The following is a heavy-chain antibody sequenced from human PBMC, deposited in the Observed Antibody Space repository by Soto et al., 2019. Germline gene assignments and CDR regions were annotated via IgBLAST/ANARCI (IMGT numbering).Heavy chain of an antibody. CDR2: IIPIFGTA. V-gene: IGHV1-69*13. J-gene: IGHJ3*02. CDR1: GGTFSSYA. D-gene: IGHD3-22*01. CDR3: ARYRQPDYYDSSGGEDAFDI. Sequence: ASVKVSCKASGGTFSSYAISWVRQAPGQGLEWMGGIIPIFGTANYAQKFQGRVTITADESTSTAYMELSSLRSEDTAVYYCARYRQPDYYDSSGGEDAFDIWGQGTMVTVSS.